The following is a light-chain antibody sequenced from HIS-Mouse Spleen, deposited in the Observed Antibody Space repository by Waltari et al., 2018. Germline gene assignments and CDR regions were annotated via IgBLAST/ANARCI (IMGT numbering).Light chain of an antibody. CDR3: CSYAGSYTWV. V-gene: IGLV2-11*01. J-gene: IGLJ3*02. CDR2: DVS. Sequence: QSALTHPRSVSGSPGQSVTISCTGTSSDVGGYNYVSWSQQHPGKAPKLMIYDVSKRPSGVPDRFSGSKSGNTASLTISGLQAEDEADYYCCSYAGSYTWVFGGGTKLTVL. CDR1: SSDVGGYNY.